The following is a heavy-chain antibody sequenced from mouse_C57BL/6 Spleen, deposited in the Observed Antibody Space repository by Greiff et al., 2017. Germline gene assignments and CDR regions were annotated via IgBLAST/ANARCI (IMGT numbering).Heavy chain of an antibody. J-gene: IGHJ3*01. Sequence: QVQLQQPGAELVKPGASVKMSCTASGYTFTSYWITWVKQRPGQGLEWIGDIYPGSGSTNYNEKFKSKATLTVDTSSSTAYMQLSSLTSEDSAVYYCARLGDSSGSFAYWGQGTLVTVSA. V-gene: IGHV1-55*01. CDR2: IYPGSGST. D-gene: IGHD3-2*02. CDR1: GYTFTSYW. CDR3: ARLGDSSGSFAY.